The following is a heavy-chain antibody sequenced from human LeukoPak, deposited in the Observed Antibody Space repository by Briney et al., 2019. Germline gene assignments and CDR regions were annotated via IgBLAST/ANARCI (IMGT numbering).Heavy chain of an antibody. CDR3: TRLSRLGATDTYIAY. J-gene: IGHJ4*02. V-gene: IGHV5-51*01. CDR1: GYSFTTYW. CDR2: IYPGDSDT. D-gene: IGHD1-26*01. Sequence: GASLKIFRTASGYSFTTYWIGWVRQMPGKGLEWMGIIYPGDSDTRYSPYFQGQVTISADKSISTAYLQWSSLKSTDNAMYYCTRLSRLGATDTYIAYWGQGTLVTVSS.